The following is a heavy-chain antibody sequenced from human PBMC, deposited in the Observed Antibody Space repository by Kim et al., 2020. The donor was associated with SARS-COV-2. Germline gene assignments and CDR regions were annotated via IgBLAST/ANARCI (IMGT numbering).Heavy chain of an antibody. CDR3: ARSRLQYGSGSYYPRTVPWFDP. J-gene: IGHJ5*02. CDR1: GGSFSGYY. CDR2: INHSGST. V-gene: IGHV4-34*01. Sequence: ETLSLTCAVYGGSFSGYYWSWIRQPPGKGLEWIGEINHSGSTNYNPSLKSRVTISVDTSKNQFSLKLSSVTAADTAVYYCARSRLQYGSGSYYPRTVPWFDPWGQGTLVTVSS. D-gene: IGHD3-10*01.